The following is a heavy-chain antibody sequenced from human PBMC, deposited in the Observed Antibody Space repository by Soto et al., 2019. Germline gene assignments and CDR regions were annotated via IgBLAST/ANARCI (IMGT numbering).Heavy chain of an antibody. CDR2: INHSGST. CDR1: GGSFSGYY. V-gene: IGHV4-34*01. CDR3: ASTGGRGFDY. Sequence: QAQLQQWGAGLLKPSETLSLTCAVYGGSFSGYYWSWIRQPPGKGLEWIGEINHSGSTNYNPSLKSRVTISVDTSKNQFSLKLSSVTAADTAVYYCASTGGRGFDYWGQGTLVTVSS. D-gene: IGHD3-10*01. J-gene: IGHJ4*02.